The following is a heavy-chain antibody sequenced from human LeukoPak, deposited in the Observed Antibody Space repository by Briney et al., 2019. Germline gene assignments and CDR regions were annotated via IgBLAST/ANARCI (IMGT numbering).Heavy chain of an antibody. CDR2: ISSSSSYI. Sequence: PGGSLRLSCIGSGFTFRSYEMNWVRQAPGKGLEWVSSISSSSSYIYYADSVKGRFTISRDNAKNSLYLQMNSLRAEDTAVYYCARDPRHFDSCGQGTLVTVSS. CDR3: ARDPRHFDS. D-gene: IGHD6-6*01. CDR1: GFTFRSYE. V-gene: IGHV3-21*01. J-gene: IGHJ5*01.